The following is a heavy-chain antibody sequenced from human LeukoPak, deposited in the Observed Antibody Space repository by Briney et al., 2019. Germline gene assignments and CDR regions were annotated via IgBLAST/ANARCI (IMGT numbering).Heavy chain of an antibody. J-gene: IGHJ4*02. CDR1: GSTFDDYA. D-gene: IGHD6-13*01. CDR3: AKGTSSWHEFDS. Sequence: GGSLRLSCAASGSTFDDYAMHWVRQAPGKGLEWVSLITWDGDSTYYADSVKGRFTISRDNSKNYLYLQMNSLRAEDTALYYCAKGTSSWHEFDSWGQGTLVTVSS. CDR2: ITWDGDST. V-gene: IGHV3-43D*03.